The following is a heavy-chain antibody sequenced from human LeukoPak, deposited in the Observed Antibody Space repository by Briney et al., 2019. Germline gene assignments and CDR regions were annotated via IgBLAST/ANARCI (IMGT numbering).Heavy chain of an antibody. D-gene: IGHD6-19*01. CDR1: GFTFSSSA. V-gene: IGHV3-23*01. Sequence: GGSLRLSCAASGFTFSSSAMSWVRQTPGKGLEWVSTIIGVATYYADSVRGRFTISRDNSKNTLYLQLISLRADDTALYYCAKPYSSGWYAFGSWGQGTLVTVSS. CDR2: IIGVAT. CDR3: AKPYSSGWYAFGS. J-gene: IGHJ4*02.